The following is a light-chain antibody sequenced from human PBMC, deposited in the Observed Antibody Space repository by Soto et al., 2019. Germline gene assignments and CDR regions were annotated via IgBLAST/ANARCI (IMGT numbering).Light chain of an antibody. CDR2: GAS. V-gene: IGKV1-27*01. CDR1: QGIRNY. CDR3: QKYTSARKT. J-gene: IGKJ1*01. Sequence: DIQMTQSPSSLSASVGDRVTITCRASQGIRNYLAWYQQKPGKVPTLLIYGASTLQSGVPSRFSGSGSGTDFTLTISSLQPEDVATYYCQKYTSARKTFGQGTKVEI.